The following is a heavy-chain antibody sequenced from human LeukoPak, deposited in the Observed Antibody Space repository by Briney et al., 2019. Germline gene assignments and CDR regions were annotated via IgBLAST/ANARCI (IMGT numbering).Heavy chain of an antibody. Sequence: ASVKVSCKASGYTYTSYGISGVRQARAQGREWMGWISAYNGNTNYAQKLQGRVTMTTDTSTSTAYMELRSLRSDDTAVYYCARLDDSSGYYSDYWGQGTLVTVSS. CDR2: ISAYNGNT. CDR1: GYTYTSYG. D-gene: IGHD3-22*01. CDR3: ARLDDSSGYYSDY. J-gene: IGHJ4*02. V-gene: IGHV1-18*01.